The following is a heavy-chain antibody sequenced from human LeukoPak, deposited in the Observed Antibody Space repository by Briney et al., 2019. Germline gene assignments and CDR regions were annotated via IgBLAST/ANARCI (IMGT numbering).Heavy chain of an antibody. D-gene: IGHD6-19*01. CDR1: GYTFSSYW. CDR3: ARLGRIEWLDFDY. J-gene: IGHJ4*02. V-gene: IGHV5-51*01. CDR2: IYPGDSDT. Sequence: GESLKISCKGSGYTFSSYWVGWVRQMPGKGLEWMGIIYPGDSDTRYSPSFQGQVTISADKSISTAYLQWSSLKASDTAMYYCARLGRIEWLDFDYWGQGTLVTVSS.